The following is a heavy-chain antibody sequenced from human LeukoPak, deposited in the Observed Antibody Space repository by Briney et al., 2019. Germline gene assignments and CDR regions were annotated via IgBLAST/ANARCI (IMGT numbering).Heavy chain of an antibody. J-gene: IGHJ3*02. D-gene: IGHD2-2*01. CDR3: ARVGDCSSTSCYGPGAFDI. CDR1: GFTFSSYW. V-gene: IGHV3-7*01. CDR2: IKQDGSEK. Sequence: GGSLRLSCAASGFTFSSYWMSWVRQAPGKGLEWVANIKQDGSEKYYVDSVKGRFTISRDNAKNSLYLQMNSLRAEDTAVYYCARVGDCSSTSCYGPGAFDIWGQGTMVTVSS.